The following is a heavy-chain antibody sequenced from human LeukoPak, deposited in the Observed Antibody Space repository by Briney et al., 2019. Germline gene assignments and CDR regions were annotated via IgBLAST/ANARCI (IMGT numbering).Heavy chain of an antibody. D-gene: IGHD6-13*01. V-gene: IGHV3-23*01. CDR2: ISGSGGST. Sequence: AGGSLRLSCAAPGFTFSSYAMNWVRQAPGKGLEWVSGISGSGGSTYYADSVKGRFTISRDNSKNTLHLQMNSLRAEDTAVYYCAREARSSWHYFDYWGQGTLVTVSS. CDR3: AREARSSWHYFDY. J-gene: IGHJ4*02. CDR1: GFTFSSYA.